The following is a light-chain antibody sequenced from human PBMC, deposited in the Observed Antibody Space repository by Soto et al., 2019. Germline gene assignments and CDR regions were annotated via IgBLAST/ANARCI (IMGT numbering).Light chain of an antibody. CDR2: KAS. CDR1: QSISSW. V-gene: IGKV1-5*03. CDR3: QQYNSYSWT. Sequence: DLQMTQSPSTLSASVGDRVTITCRASQSISSWLAWYQQKPGKAPKLLIYKASSSESGVPSRFSGSGSGTEFTLTISSLQPDDFATYYCQQYNSYSWTFGQGTKVDIK. J-gene: IGKJ1*01.